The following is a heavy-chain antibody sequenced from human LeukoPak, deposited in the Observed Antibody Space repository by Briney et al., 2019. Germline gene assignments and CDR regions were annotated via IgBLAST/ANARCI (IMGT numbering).Heavy chain of an antibody. J-gene: IGHJ4*02. D-gene: IGHD3-9*01. CDR3: AKDLLGRAGYYNLDY. CDR1: GXTFSSYA. V-gene: IGHV3-23*01. CDR2: ISGSGGST. Sequence: GRSLRLSCAASGXTFSSYAMSWVRQAPGKGLEWVSAISGSGGSTYYADSVKGRFTISRDNSKNTLYLQMNSLRAEDTAVYYCAKDLLGRAGYYNLDYWGQGTLVTVSS.